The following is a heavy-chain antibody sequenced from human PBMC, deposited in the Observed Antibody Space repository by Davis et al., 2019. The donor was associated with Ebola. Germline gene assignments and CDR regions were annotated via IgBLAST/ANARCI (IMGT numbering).Heavy chain of an antibody. CDR2: IYHSGST. CDR1: GGSISSSNW. D-gene: IGHD1-14*01. J-gene: IGHJ4*02. V-gene: IGHV4-4*02. Sequence: MPSETLSLTCAVSGGSISSSNWWSWVRQPPGKGLEWIGEIYHSGSTNYNPSLKSRVTISVDKSKNQFSLKLSSVTAADTAVYYCARARGTGAFFDYWGQGTLVTVSS. CDR3: ARARGTGAFFDY.